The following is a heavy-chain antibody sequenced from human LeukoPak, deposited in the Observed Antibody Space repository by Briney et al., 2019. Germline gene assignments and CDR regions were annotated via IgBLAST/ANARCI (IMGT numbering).Heavy chain of an antibody. J-gene: IGHJ4*02. CDR3: ASPGGDSRDY. V-gene: IGHV4-59*12. CDR1: GGSISSYY. D-gene: IGHD2-21*02. CDR2: IYYSGST. Sequence: SETLSLTCTVSGGSISSYYWSWIRQPPGKGLEWIGYIYYSGSTNYNPSLKSRVTISVDTSKNQFSLKLNSVTAADTAVYYCASPGGDSRDYWGQGTLVTVSS.